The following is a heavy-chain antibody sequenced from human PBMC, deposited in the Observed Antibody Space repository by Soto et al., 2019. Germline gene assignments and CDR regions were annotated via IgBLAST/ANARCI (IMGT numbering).Heavy chain of an antibody. V-gene: IGHV4-59*12. CDR3: ARGSSRWDY. CDR1: GGSMNNYY. D-gene: IGHD6-13*01. J-gene: IGHJ4*02. Sequence: PSETLSLTCTVSGGSMNNYYWSWIRQAPGKGLQYIGYISYMGTTNYNPSLKSRVTMSVDTSKNQFSLRLSSVTAADTAMYYCARGSSRWDYWGQGTLVTVSS. CDR2: ISYMGTT.